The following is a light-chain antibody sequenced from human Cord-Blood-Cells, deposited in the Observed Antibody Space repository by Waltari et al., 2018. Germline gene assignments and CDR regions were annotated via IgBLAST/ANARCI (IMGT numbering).Light chain of an antibody. Sequence: EIVLPQSPGTLSLSPGERANLYCRASQRVSSSYLAWYQQEPGQAPRLLIYGASSRATGIPDRFSGSGSGTDFTLTISRLEPEDFAVYYCQQYGSSPTFGQGTKLEIK. J-gene: IGKJ2*01. CDR2: GAS. CDR3: QQYGSSPT. CDR1: QRVSSSY. V-gene: IGKV3-20*01.